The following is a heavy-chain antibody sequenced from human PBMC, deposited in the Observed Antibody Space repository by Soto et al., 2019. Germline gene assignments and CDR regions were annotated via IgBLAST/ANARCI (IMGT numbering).Heavy chain of an antibody. CDR1: GGSISSGGYS. CDR2: IYHSGST. D-gene: IGHD3-3*02. J-gene: IGHJ3*02. CDR3: ARVLGNDAFDI. V-gene: IGHV4-30-2*01. Sequence: SETLSLTCTVSGGSISSGGYSWSWIRQPPGKGLEWIGYIYHSGSTYYNPSLKSRVSISVDKSKNQFSLKLSSVTAADTAMYYCARVLGNDAFDIWGQGTMVT.